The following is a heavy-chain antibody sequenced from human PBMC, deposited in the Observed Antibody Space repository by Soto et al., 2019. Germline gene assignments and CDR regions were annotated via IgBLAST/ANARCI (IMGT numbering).Heavy chain of an antibody. CDR2: ISYDGSNK. V-gene: IGHV3-30*18. Sequence: ESGGGVVQPGRSLRLSCAASGFTFSSYGMHWVRQAPGKGLEWVAVISYDGSNKYYADSVKGRFTISRDNSKNTLYLQMNSLRAEDTAMYYCAKSRGDYVSPFDYWGQGTLVTVSS. CDR3: AKSRGDYVSPFDY. D-gene: IGHD4-17*01. CDR1: GFTFSSYG. J-gene: IGHJ4*02.